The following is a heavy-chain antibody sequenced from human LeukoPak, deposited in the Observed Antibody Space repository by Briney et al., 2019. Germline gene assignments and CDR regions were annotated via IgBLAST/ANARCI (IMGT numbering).Heavy chain of an antibody. CDR3: ARVAYDFWSGPYNWFDP. CDR2: INPNSGGT. Sequence: ASVKVSCKASGYTFTGYYMHWVRQAPGQGLEWMGRINPNSGGTNYAQKFQGRVTMTRDTSISPAYMELSRLRSDDTAVYYCARVAYDFWSGPYNWFDPWGQGTLVTVSS. CDR1: GYTFTGYY. J-gene: IGHJ5*02. D-gene: IGHD3-3*01. V-gene: IGHV1-2*06.